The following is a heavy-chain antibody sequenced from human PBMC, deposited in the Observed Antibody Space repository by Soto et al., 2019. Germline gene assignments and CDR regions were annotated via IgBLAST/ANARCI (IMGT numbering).Heavy chain of an antibody. V-gene: IGHV3-74*01. CDR1: GFTFSSYW. D-gene: IGHD6-13*01. J-gene: IGHJ4*02. CDR2: INGDGSST. CDR3: ASKANTNSWFVGDY. Sequence: EVQLVESGGGLVQPGGSLRLSCAASGFTFSSYWMHWVRQAPGKGLVWVSRINGDGSSTNYADSVRGRFTISRDNAKNKLYLQMNSLRAEDTAVYYCASKANTNSWFVGDYWGQGNLVTVSS.